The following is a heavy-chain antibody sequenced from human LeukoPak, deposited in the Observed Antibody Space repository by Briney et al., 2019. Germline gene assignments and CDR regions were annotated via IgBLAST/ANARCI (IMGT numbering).Heavy chain of an antibody. CDR2: ININGGRT. V-gene: IGHV3-64D*09. Sequence: GGSLRLSCSVSGFTFSSYTMHWVRQAPGKGLEYVSSININGGRTYYADSVKGRFTISRDNSKNMVYLQMSSLRAEDTAVYYCVKDKWIDHWGQGTLVTVSS. J-gene: IGHJ4*02. CDR3: VKDKWIDH. CDR1: GFTFSSYT. D-gene: IGHD2-8*01.